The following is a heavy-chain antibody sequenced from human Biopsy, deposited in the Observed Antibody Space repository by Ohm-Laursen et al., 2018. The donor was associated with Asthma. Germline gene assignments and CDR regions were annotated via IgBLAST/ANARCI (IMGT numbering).Heavy chain of an antibody. CDR3: ASDFPKDYVRYNFQF. Sequence: VASVKVSCKISGYSLTDLSMHWVRQAPGQGLEWLGGHDHEEGGTVNARRFEGRVTMTEDTSTDTAYVELSSLSSADTAVYYCASDFPKDYVRYNFQFWGQGTLVTVSS. J-gene: IGHJ4*02. CDR2: HDHEEGGT. V-gene: IGHV1-24*01. CDR1: GYSLTDLS. D-gene: IGHD4-17*01.